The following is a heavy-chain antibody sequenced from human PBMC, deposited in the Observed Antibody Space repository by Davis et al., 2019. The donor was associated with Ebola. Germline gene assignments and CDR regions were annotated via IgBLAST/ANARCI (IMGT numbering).Heavy chain of an antibody. Sequence: GESLKISCATSGFTFSSYAMNWVRQAPGKGLEWVSSIVGGGGDRTFYADSVKGRFIISRDDSASTVYLQMNSLRAEDTAIYYCAKDPQQLPGSWFDPWGQGTRVTVSS. CDR2: IVGGGGDRT. J-gene: IGHJ5*02. V-gene: IGHV3-23*01. CDR3: AKDPQQLPGSWFDP. CDR1: GFTFSSYA. D-gene: IGHD1-1*01.